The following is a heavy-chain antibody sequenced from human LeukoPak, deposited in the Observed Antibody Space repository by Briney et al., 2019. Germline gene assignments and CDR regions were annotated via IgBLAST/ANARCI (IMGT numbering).Heavy chain of an antibody. CDR1: GGSFSGYY. J-gene: IGHJ4*02. CDR3: ARGGYCSSTSCYRHKFDY. CDR2: INHSGST. Sequence: PSETLSLTCAVYGGSFSGYYWSWIRQPPGKGLEWIGEINHSGSTNYNPSLKSRVTISVDTSKNQFSLKLGSVTAADTAVYYCARGGYCSSTSCYRHKFDYWGQGTLVTVSS. D-gene: IGHD2-2*01. V-gene: IGHV4-34*01.